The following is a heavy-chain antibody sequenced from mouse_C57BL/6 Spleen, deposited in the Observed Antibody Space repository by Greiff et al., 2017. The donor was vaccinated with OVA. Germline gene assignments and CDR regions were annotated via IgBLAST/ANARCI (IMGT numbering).Heavy chain of an antibody. CDR3: ARSDTTVVAPYAMDY. CDR1: GYTFTSYW. V-gene: IGHV1-64*01. Sequence: QVQLQQPGAELVKPGASVKLSCKASGYTFTSYWMHWVKQRPGQGLEWIGMIHPNSGSTNYNEKFKSKATLTVDKSSSTAYMQLSSPTSEDSAVYYCARSDTTVVAPYAMDYWGQGTSVTVSS. CDR2: IHPNSGST. D-gene: IGHD1-1*01. J-gene: IGHJ4*01.